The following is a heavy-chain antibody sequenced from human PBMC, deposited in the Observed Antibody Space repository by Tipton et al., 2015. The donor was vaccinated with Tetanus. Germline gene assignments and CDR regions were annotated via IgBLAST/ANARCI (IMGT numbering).Heavy chain of an antibody. CDR1: GYNFTIYY. CDR2: IYPADSNT. J-gene: IGHJ4*02. D-gene: IGHD1-1*01. CDR3: ARRRTTTALANYFDS. Sequence: VQLVQSGAEVKKPGESLQISCKGSGYNFTIYYIGWVRQMPGKGLEWMGIIYPADSNTIYSPSFQGQVTISADRSTNTAYLQWSSLQASDTAIYYCARRRTTTALANYFDSWGQGTQVTVSS. V-gene: IGHV5-51*01.